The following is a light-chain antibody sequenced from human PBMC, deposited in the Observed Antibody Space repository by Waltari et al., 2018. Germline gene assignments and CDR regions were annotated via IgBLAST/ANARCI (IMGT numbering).Light chain of an antibody. CDR1: QSLLHRNGYTS. Sequence: DIVMTQSPLSLPVTLGEPASISCRSSQSLLHRNGYTSLDWYLQKPGQSPQLLIYLAFNRASGVPDRFSGSGSGTDFTLKISRVEAEDVGVYYCMQTLQAPVTFGQGTKVEIK. V-gene: IGKV2-28*01. CDR2: LAF. CDR3: MQTLQAPVT. J-gene: IGKJ1*01.